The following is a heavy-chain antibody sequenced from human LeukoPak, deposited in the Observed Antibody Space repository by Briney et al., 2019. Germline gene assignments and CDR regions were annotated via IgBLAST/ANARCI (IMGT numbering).Heavy chain of an antibody. Sequence: PGGSLRLSCVASGFTFSSHAMHWVRQAPGKGLEWVAVISYDGKKIYYADSVKGRFTISRDNSKNTLYLQMNSLRPEDTAVYYCARAVSISVAGFHYYYIDVWGKGTTVTVS. CDR2: ISYDGKKI. J-gene: IGHJ6*03. D-gene: IGHD6-19*01. CDR3: ARAVSISVAGFHYYYIDV. CDR1: GFTFSSHA. V-gene: IGHV3-30*04.